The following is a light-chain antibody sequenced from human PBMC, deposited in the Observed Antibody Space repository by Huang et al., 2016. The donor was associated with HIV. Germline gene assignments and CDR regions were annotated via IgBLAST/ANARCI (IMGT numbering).Light chain of an antibody. CDR2: DAS. V-gene: IGKV1-NL1*01. Sequence: DIQMTQSPSSLSASVGDRVTITCRASQGISNSLAWYQQKPGRAPMLLLYDASRLENGVPSSFSGGGSGTDYTLTISSLQPEDFATYYCQQYYTTPSFGQGTKVEIK. CDR3: QQYYTTPS. CDR1: QGISNS. J-gene: IGKJ1*01.